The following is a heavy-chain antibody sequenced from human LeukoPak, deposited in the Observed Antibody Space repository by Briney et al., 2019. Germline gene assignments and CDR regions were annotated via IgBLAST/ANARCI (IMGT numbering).Heavy chain of an antibody. J-gene: IGHJ4*02. Sequence: PGGSLRLSCAASGFTFSSYAMHWVRQAPGKGLEYVSAISSNGGSTYYANSVKGRFTISRDNSKNTLYLQMGSLRAEDMAVYYCARRPGREYFDYWGQGTLVTVSS. V-gene: IGHV3-64*01. CDR2: ISSNGGST. CDR3: ARRPGREYFDY. CDR1: GFTFSSYA. D-gene: IGHD1-26*01.